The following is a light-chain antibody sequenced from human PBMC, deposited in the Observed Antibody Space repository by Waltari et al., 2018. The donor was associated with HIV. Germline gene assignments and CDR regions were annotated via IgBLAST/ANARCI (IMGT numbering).Light chain of an antibody. CDR3: ELYMGSGILV. CDR1: SGSVSTSSY. J-gene: IGLJ3*02. Sequence: QSVVTPEPSFSVSPGGTVTLTCGLSSGSVSTSSYPSWYQQTPGQAPRTLIYSTITRSSGFPDRFSGSSFGNKASLTITGAQADDESDYYCELYMGSGILVFGVGTKLTVL. CDR2: STI. V-gene: IGLV8-61*01.